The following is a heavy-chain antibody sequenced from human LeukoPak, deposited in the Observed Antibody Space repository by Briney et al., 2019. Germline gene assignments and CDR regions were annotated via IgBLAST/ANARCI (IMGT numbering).Heavy chain of an antibody. CDR3: AKDLSSTSWYYFDS. J-gene: IGHJ4*02. Sequence: GGSLRLSCAASGFTFSSYAMSWVRQAPGKGLEWVSAISGSGGSTYYADSVKGRFTISRDNSKNTLYLQMNSLRPEDTALYYCAKDLSSTSWYYFDSWGQGTLVTVSS. CDR1: GFTFSSYA. V-gene: IGHV3-23*01. CDR2: ISGSGGST. D-gene: IGHD2-2*01.